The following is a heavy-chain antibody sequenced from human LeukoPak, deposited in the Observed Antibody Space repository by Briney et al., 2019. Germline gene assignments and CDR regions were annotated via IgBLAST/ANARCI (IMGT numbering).Heavy chain of an antibody. J-gene: IGHJ4*02. Sequence: ASVKVSFKASGYTFTGYYLHWVRQAPGQGLEWVGWINPNSGGTNYAQKFQGRVTMTRDTSISTVYMELSRLRSDDTAVYYCAKAAGGFNRGGYYFDYWGQGTLVTVSS. CDR1: GYTFTGYY. D-gene: IGHD3-10*01. V-gene: IGHV1-2*02. CDR3: AKAAGGFNRGGYYFDY. CDR2: INPNSGGT.